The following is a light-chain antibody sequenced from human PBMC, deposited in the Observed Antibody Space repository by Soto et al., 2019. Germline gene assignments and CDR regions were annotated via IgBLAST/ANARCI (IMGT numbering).Light chain of an antibody. Sequence: QSVLTQPASVSGSPGQSITISCTGTSSDVGSYNLVSWYQRHPGKAPKLMIYEGSKRPSGVSNRFSGSKSGNTASLTISGLQAEDEADYYCCSYAGSSTSFGTGTKVTVL. CDR3: CSYAGSSTS. V-gene: IGLV2-23*01. CDR1: SSDVGSYNL. J-gene: IGLJ1*01. CDR2: EGS.